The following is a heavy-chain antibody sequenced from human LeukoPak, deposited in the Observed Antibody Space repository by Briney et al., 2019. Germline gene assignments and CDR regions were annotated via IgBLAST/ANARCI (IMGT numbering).Heavy chain of an antibody. CDR3: ARQVSDYFYYYIDV. Sequence: PSETLSLTCSVSGGSISSSSYYWNWIRQPPGKGLEWVGRIYYSGTTYYNSSLKSRVTISEDTSKKRFSLMLTSVTAADTAVYYCARQVSDYFYYYIDVWGEGTTVIVSS. CDR2: IYYSGTT. CDR1: GGSISSSSYY. V-gene: IGHV4-39*01. J-gene: IGHJ6*03.